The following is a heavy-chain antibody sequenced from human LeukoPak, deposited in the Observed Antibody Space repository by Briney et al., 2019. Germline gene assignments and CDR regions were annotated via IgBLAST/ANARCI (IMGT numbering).Heavy chain of an antibody. Sequence: GASVKVSCKASGGTFSSYAISWVRQAPGQGLEWMGRIIPILGIANYAQKFQGRVTITADKSTSTAYMELSSLRSEDTAVYYCARDLPNLTPPGIAVAGTSYYYYGMDVWGQGTTVTVSS. CDR2: IIPILGIA. J-gene: IGHJ6*02. D-gene: IGHD6-19*01. CDR3: ARDLPNLTPPGIAVAGTSYYYYGMDV. V-gene: IGHV1-69*04. CDR1: GGTFSSYA.